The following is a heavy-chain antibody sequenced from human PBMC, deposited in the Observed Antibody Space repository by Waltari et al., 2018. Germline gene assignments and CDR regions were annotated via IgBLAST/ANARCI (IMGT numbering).Heavy chain of an antibody. Sequence: EVQLVQSGAEVKKPGESVRISCTGTGYSFTSYWISCVRKMTGQGLEWMVKIYPSSSSTNYSPSLQAHVTITADKSLSASYLQSSSLQASDTAMYYCARHARVIAAAGRTWFDPWRPGTLFPVSS. CDR2: IYPSSSST. CDR3: ARHARVIAAAGRTWFDP. CDR1: GYSFTSYW. V-gene: IGHV5-10-1*03. J-gene: IGHJ5*02. D-gene: IGHD6-13*01.